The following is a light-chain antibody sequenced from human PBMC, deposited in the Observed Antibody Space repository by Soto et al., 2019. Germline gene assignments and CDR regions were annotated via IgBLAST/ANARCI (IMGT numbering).Light chain of an antibody. CDR1: SSDVGGYDF. CDR2: DVS. V-gene: IGLV2-11*01. J-gene: IGLJ2*01. CDR3: CTFAGTHTLNLV. Sequence: QSALTQPRSVSGSPGHSVTISCTGASSDVGGYDFVSWYQQLPGKVPKLIIYDVSQRPSAVPDRFSGSKSGNTASLTISGLQAEDESDYYCCTFAGTHTLNLVFGGGIKLSVL.